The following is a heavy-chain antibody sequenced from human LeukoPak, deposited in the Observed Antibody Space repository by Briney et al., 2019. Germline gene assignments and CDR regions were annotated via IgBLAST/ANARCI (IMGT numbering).Heavy chain of an antibody. D-gene: IGHD1-26*01. CDR3: AKRLSGSYLFDY. V-gene: IGHV3-23*01. Sequence: PGASLRLSCAASGFTFSSYAMSWVRQAPGKGPEWVSAISGSGGSTYYADSVKGRFTISRDNSKNTLYLQMNSLRAEDTAVYYCAKRLSGSYLFDYWGQGTLVTVSS. CDR2: ISGSGGST. CDR1: GFTFSSYA. J-gene: IGHJ4*02.